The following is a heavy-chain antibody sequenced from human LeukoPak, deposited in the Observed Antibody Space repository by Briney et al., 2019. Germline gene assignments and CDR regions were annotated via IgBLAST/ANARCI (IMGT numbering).Heavy chain of an antibody. Sequence: SETLSLTCTVSGGSISSYYWSWIRQPPGKGLEWIGYIYYSGSTNYNPSLKGRVTISVDTSKNQFSLKLSSATAADTAVYYCARGTGPSGPFDPWGQGTLVTVSS. D-gene: IGHD3-10*01. CDR2: IYYSGST. J-gene: IGHJ5*02. CDR3: ARGTGPSGPFDP. CDR1: GGSISSYY. V-gene: IGHV4-59*01.